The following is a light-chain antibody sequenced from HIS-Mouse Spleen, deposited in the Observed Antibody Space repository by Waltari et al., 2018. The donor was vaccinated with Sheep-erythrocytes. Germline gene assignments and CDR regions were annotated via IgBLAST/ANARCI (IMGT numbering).Light chain of an antibody. J-gene: IGLJ1*01. V-gene: IGLV2-11*01. CDR3: CSYAGSYNHV. CDR2: DVS. Sequence: QSALTQPRPVSGSPGQSVTISCTGTSRDVGCYNSVPWYQQPPGKAPKLMIYDVSKRPSGVPDRFSGSKSGNTASLTISGLQAEDEADYYCCSYAGSYNHVFATGTKVTVL. CDR1: SRDVGCYNS.